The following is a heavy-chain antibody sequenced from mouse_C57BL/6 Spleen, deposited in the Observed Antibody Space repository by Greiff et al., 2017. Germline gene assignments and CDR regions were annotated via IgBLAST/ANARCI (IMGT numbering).Heavy chain of an antibody. CDR2: IDPNSGGT. J-gene: IGHJ1*03. CDR3: ARENTTVVATPWYFDV. Sequence: VKLQQPGAELVKPGASVKLSCKASGYTFTSYWMHWVKQRPGRGLEWIGRIDPNSGGTKYNEKFKSKATLTVDKPSSTAYMQLSSLTSEDSAVYYCARENTTVVATPWYFDVWGTGTTVTVSS. V-gene: IGHV1-72*01. D-gene: IGHD1-1*01. CDR1: GYTFTSYW.